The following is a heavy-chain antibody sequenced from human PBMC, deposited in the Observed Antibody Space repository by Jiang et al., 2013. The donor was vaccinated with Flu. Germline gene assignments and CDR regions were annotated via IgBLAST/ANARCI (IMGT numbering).Heavy chain of an antibody. J-gene: IGHJ4*02. D-gene: IGHD4-23*01. V-gene: IGHV1-46*01. CDR3: ARAETTVVTLNYFDY. CDR1: AYPFTNYY. Sequence: GAEVKKPGASVRVSCKASAYPFTNYYIHWVRQAPGQGLEWMGIINPSGGSTTYAQKFQGRVTMTRDTSTSTVYMELTSLRSEDTALYYCARAETTVVTLNYFDYWGQGTLVTVSS. CDR2: INPSGGST.